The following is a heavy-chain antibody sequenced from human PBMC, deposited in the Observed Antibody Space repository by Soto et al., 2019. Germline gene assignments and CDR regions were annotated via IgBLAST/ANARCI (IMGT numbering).Heavy chain of an antibody. J-gene: IGHJ3*02. CDR2: IKQDGGEK. D-gene: IGHD1-1*01. Sequence: KGLEWVANIKQDGGEKYYVDSVRGRFTISRDNAKNSLYLQMNSLRAEDTAMYYCARVSIQLERGSAFDICGERILV. V-gene: IGHV3-7*03. CDR3: ARVSIQLERGSAFDI.